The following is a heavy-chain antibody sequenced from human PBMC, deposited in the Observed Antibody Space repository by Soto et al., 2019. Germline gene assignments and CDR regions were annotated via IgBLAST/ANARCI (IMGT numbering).Heavy chain of an antibody. V-gene: IGHV4-59*08. D-gene: IGHD3-10*01. CDR2: IYYSGST. CDR3: ARHRNYLNWFDP. Sequence: TETLSLTFTVSAGSISGYYWSWIRQPPGKGLERVGDIYYSGSTNYNPSLKRRVTISVDTSKTQFSLKLSSVTAADTAVYYCARHRNYLNWFDPWGKGTLVTVS. CDR1: AGSISGYY. J-gene: IGHJ5*02.